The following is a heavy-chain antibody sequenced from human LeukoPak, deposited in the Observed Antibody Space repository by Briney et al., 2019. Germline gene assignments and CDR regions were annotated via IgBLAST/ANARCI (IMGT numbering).Heavy chain of an antibody. CDR3: ARDLWATVVTPGGDY. J-gene: IGHJ4*02. D-gene: IGHD4-23*01. Sequence: AGTLRLSCAASGFTVSSNYMSWVRQAPGKGLEWVSVIYSGGSTYYADSVKGRFTISRDNSKNTLYLQMNSLRAEDTAVYYCARDLWATVVTPGGDYWGQGTLVTVSS. CDR1: GFTVSSNY. CDR2: IYSGGST. V-gene: IGHV3-66*01.